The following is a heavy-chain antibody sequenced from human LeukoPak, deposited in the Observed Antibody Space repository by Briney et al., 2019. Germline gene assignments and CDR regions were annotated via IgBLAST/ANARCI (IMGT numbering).Heavy chain of an antibody. V-gene: IGHV4-31*03. CDR3: ATTVYYYDSSGYYHHFDY. CDR2: IYYSGST. CDR1: GGSISSGGYY. J-gene: IGHJ4*02. Sequence: SETLSLTCTVSGGSISSGGYYWSWIRQHPGKGLEWIGYIYYSGSTYYNPSLKSRVTISVDTSKNQFSLKLSSVTAADTAVYYCATTVYYYDSSGYYHHFDYWGQGTLVTVSS. D-gene: IGHD3-22*01.